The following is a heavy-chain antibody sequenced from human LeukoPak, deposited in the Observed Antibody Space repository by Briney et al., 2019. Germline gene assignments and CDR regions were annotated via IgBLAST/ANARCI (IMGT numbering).Heavy chain of an antibody. J-gene: IGHJ4*02. CDR1: GFTFSNAW. D-gene: IGHD4-17*01. CDR2: IKSKTDGGTT. Sequence: GGSLRLSCAAPGFTFSNAWMSWVRQAPGKGLEWVGRIKSKTDGGTTDYAAPVKGRFTISRDDSKNTLYLQMNSLKTEDTAVYYCTTELTTVTTSGFDYWGQGTLVTVSS. V-gene: IGHV3-15*01. CDR3: TTELTTVTTSGFDY.